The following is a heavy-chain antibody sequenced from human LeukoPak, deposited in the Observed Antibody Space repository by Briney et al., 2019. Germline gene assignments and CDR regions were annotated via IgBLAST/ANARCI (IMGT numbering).Heavy chain of an antibody. V-gene: IGHV3-23*01. CDR1: GFTFSSCA. D-gene: IGHD6-13*01. Sequence: GGSLRLSCAASGFTFSSCAMSWVRQAPEKGLEWISALSGSGSTTSYADSVKGRFAISRDNAKNMLYLQMYSLRAEDTAVYFCARDGTAANFDYWGQGTLVPVSS. J-gene: IGHJ4*02. CDR3: ARDGTAANFDY. CDR2: LSGSGSTT.